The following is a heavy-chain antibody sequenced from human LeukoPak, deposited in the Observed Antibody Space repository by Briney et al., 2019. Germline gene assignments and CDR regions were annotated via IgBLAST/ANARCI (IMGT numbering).Heavy chain of an antibody. CDR2: IKSKTDGGPP. CDR3: TTVSGEWDYGCNRLCAFDT. V-gene: IGHV3-15*01. Sequence: PGGSLSLSCAASGFTFSNAWMSGVGPAPAKGLEWVGRIKSKTDGGPPEYAAPVNGRFTISREESKNTLYLQMNRLKAADTAVYYCTTVSGEWDYGCNRLCAFDTWGQGTMVTVSS. J-gene: IGHJ3*02. D-gene: IGHD4-23*01. CDR1: GFTFSNAW.